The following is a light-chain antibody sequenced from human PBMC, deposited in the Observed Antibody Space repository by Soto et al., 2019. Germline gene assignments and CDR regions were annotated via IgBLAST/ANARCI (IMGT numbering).Light chain of an antibody. CDR2: RNN. J-gene: IGLJ2*01. V-gene: IGLV1-47*01. CDR1: SSNIGSNY. CDR3: AAWDDSLSGVV. Sequence: QSALTQPPSASGTPGQRVTISCSGSSSNIGSNYVYWYQQVPGTAPKLLIYRNNQRPSGVPDRFSGSKSGTSDSLAISGLRSEDEADYYCAAWDDSLSGVVFGGGTKLTVL.